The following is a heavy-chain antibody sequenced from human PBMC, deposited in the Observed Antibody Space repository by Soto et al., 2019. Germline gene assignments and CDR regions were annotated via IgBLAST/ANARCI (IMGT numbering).Heavy chain of an antibody. V-gene: IGHV3-23*01. J-gene: IGHJ3*02. D-gene: IGHD3-10*01. CDR2: ISGSGGST. CDR1: GFTFSSDA. CDR3: AKGLWFGELYPDDAFDI. Sequence: PGGSLRLSCAASGFTFSSDAMSWVRQAPGKGLEWVSAISGSGGSTYYADSVKGRFTISRDNSKNTLYLQMNSLRAEDTAVYYCAKGLWFGELYPDDAFDIWGQGTMVTVSS.